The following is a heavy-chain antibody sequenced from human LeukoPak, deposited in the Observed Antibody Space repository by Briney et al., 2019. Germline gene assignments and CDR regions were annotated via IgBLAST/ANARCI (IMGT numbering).Heavy chain of an antibody. CDR3: AKGTSASRGFDY. V-gene: IGHV3-43*01. J-gene: IGHJ4*02. CDR1: GFTFDDYT. D-gene: IGHD1-7*01. Sequence: GGSLRLSCAASGFTFDDYTMHWVRQAPGKGLEWVSLISWDGGSTYYADSVKGRFTISRDNSKNSLYLQMNSLRTEDTALYYCAKGTSASRGFDYWGQGTLVTVSS. CDR2: ISWDGGST.